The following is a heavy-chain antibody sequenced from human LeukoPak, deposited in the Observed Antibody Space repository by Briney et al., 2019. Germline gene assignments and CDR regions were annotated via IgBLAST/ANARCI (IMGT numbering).Heavy chain of an antibody. Sequence: PSETLSLTCTVSSISISGHYCSWIRQSPGKGLEWIGYIHYSGFTNYSPSLKSRVTISLDTSKNQFSLKLTSVTAADTAVYYCARDRQWLVDHWGQGTLVTVSS. CDR3: ARDRQWLVDH. D-gene: IGHD6-19*01. J-gene: IGHJ5*02. CDR1: SISISGHY. V-gene: IGHV4-59*11. CDR2: IHYSGFT.